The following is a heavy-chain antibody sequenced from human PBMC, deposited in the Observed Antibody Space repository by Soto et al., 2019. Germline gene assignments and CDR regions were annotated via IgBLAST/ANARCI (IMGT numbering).Heavy chain of an antibody. CDR2: YAPAKDET. V-gene: IGHV1-24*01. Sequence: ASVKVSCKVSGYTLRELSLHWVRQAPGKGLEWLAGYAPAKDETLYAQTVKGRITVTEDTSAVTAYMELRGLTFDDSAVYYCATGDQLSAEVTGISFSFWGQGTRVTVSS. CDR1: GYTLRELS. J-gene: IGHJ4*02. D-gene: IGHD2-21*02. CDR3: ATGDQLSAEVTGISFSF.